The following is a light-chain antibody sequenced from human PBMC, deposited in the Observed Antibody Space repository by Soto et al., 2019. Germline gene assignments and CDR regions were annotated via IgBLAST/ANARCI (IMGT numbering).Light chain of an antibody. CDR2: TND. CDR3: AAWDDSLNAYV. Sequence: QSVLTQPPSASGTPGQRVTISCSGSSSNIGSNTVNWYQQLPGTAPKLLIYTNDQRPSGVPDRFSGSRSGTSASLAISDLQSDDEADYYCAAWDDSLNAYVFGPGTKVTVL. CDR1: SSNIGSNT. J-gene: IGLJ1*01. V-gene: IGLV1-44*01.